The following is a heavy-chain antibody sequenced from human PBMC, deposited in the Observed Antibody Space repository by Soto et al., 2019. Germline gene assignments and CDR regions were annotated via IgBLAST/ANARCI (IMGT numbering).Heavy chain of an antibody. CDR2: ISPRTSHI. D-gene: IGHD2-15*01. J-gene: IGHJ6*02. V-gene: IGHV3-21*01. CDR1: GFTFSSCT. Sequence: EVHLVESGGGLVKPGGSLRLSCAVSGFTFSSCTMNWVRQAPGKGLEWVLSISPRTSHIYYADSVKGRFTSSRDNAKTSLLMQMTSLRAEDTAVYYCSGCSGGACHQNYGMAVWGQGTTVTVSS. CDR3: SGCSGGACHQNYGMAV.